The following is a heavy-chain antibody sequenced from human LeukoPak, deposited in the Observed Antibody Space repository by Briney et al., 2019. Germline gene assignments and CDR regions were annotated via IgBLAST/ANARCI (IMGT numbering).Heavy chain of an antibody. CDR2: ISDDGSDK. CDR3: ARQSDWCFDD. CDR1: GFTFSDYA. Sequence: GKSLRLSCAASGFTFSDYAMHWVRQAPGKGLGWVAVISDDGSDKRYADSVKGRFTISRDNSKNTLYLQMSSLRPEDTAVYFCARQSDWCFDDWGQGTLVTVSS. V-gene: IGHV3-30*04. D-gene: IGHD3-9*01. J-gene: IGHJ4*02.